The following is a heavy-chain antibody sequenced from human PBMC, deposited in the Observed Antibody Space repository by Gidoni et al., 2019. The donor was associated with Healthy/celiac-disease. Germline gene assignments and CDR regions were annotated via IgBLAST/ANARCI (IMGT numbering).Heavy chain of an antibody. V-gene: IGHV7-4-1*02. D-gene: IGHD6-6*01. CDR2: INTNTGNP. CDR1: GYTCTSDA. J-gene: IGHJ5*02. CDR3: AGSIAAPHAYNWFDP. Sequence: QVQLVQSGSELKKPGASVTVSCKASGYTCTSDAMNWVRQAPGQGLEWMGWINTNTGNPTYAQGFTGRFVFSLDTSVSTAYLQISSLKAEDTAVYYCAGSIAAPHAYNWFDPWGQGTLVTVSS.